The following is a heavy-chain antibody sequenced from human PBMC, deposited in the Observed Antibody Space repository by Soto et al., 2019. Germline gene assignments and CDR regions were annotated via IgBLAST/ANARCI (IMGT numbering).Heavy chain of an antibody. Sequence: QVQLQESGPGLVKPSQTLSLTCTVSGDSISSGDYYWSWIRQAPGKGLEWIGYISSTGSTYYNPSLKSRLTMSLDTSKNQFSLKVTSVTATDTAVYYCATYDRSGYYQHFFDFWGQGTLVTVSS. CDR3: ATYDRSGYYQHFFDF. V-gene: IGHV4-30-4*01. J-gene: IGHJ4*02. CDR1: GDSISSGDYY. CDR2: ISSTGST. D-gene: IGHD3-22*01.